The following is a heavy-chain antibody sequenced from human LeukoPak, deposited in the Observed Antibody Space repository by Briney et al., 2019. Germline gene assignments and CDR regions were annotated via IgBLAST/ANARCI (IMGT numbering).Heavy chain of an antibody. J-gene: IGHJ5*02. CDR2: INHSGST. CDR1: GGSFSGYY. CDR3: ASSFGIAAAGTSGDWFDP. D-gene: IGHD6-13*01. Sequence: PSETLSLTCAVYGGSFSGYYWSWIRQPPGKGLEWIGEINHSGSTNYNPSLKSRVTISVDTSKNQFSLKLSSVTAADTAVYYCASSFGIAAAGTSGDWFDPWGQGTLVTVSS. V-gene: IGHV4-34*01.